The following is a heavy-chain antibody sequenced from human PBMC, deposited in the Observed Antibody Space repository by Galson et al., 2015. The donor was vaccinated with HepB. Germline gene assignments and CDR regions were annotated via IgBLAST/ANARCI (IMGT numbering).Heavy chain of an antibody. J-gene: IGHJ2*01. Sequence: SLRLSCAASGFNFRRFAMAWVRQAPGRGLQWVSGISGSGLFKNSADSVTGRFAISRDNSKNTLYRQMNGLGAGDTALYLCARPRDVGSGWTRVEWFFDLWGRGTLVTVSS. V-gene: IGHV3-23*01. CDR1: GFNFRRFA. CDR2: ISGSGLFK. CDR3: ARPRDVGSGWTRVEWFFDL. D-gene: IGHD6-19*01.